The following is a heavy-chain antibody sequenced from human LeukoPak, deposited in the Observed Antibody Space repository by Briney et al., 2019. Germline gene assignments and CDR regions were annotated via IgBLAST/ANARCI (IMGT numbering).Heavy chain of an antibody. CDR1: GGSISSYY. CDR2: IYYAGST. Sequence: PSETLSLTCGVSGGSISSYYWAWIRQAPGKGLEWIGYIYYAGSTNYNPSLKSRVTMSVDMSRNQFSLRMTSVTAADTAVYYCASYGAIITTYTFDLWGQGTMVTVSS. CDR3: ASYGAIITTYTFDL. J-gene: IGHJ3*01. V-gene: IGHV4-59*12. D-gene: IGHD3-22*01.